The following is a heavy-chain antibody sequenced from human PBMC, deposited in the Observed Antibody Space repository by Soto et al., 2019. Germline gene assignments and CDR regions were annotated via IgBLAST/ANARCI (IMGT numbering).Heavy chain of an antibody. D-gene: IGHD3-22*01. CDR3: ASLRNPMTVVEDY. J-gene: IGHJ4*01. CDR1: GYTFTSYG. V-gene: IGHV1-18*01. CDR2: ISAYNGHT. Sequence: QVQLLQSGAEVKKPGASVQVSCKASGYTFTSYGISWVLQAPGQCLEWMGWISAYNGHTNYAQKLQGRVTMPTETSTSTAYMELRSLRAEDRAVYSGASLRNPMTVVEDYWCPGTRVTVSA.